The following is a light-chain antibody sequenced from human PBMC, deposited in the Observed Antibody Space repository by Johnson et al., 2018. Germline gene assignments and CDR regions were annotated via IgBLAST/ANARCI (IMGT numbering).Light chain of an antibody. V-gene: IGLV1-51*02. CDR2: ENN. J-gene: IGLJ1*01. Sequence: QSVLTQPPSVSAAPGQKVTISCSGSSSNIGNNYVSWYQQLPGTAPKLLIYENNKRPSGIPDRFSGSKSGTSATLAITGLQTGDEADYYCGTWYSSLSAGKVFGTGTKVTVL. CDR3: GTWYSSLSAGKV. CDR1: SSNIGNNY.